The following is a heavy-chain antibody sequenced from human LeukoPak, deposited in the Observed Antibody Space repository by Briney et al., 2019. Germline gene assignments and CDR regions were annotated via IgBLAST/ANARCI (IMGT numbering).Heavy chain of an antibody. J-gene: IGHJ3*02. D-gene: IGHD2-2*01. CDR3: AACSSTSCLDAFDI. CDR1: GFTFASSA. Sequence: ASVKVSCNASGFTFASSAMQWVRQARGQRLEWLGWIVVGSGNTNYTQKFQERVTITRDMSTSTVYMELSSVRAEDTAVYYCAACSSTSCLDAFDIWGQGTMVTVSS. CDR2: IVVGSGNT. V-gene: IGHV1-58*02.